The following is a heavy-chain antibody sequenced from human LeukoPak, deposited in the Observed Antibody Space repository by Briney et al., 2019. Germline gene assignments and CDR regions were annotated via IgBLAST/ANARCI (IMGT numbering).Heavy chain of an antibody. D-gene: IGHD3-3*01. J-gene: IGHJ6*03. CDR1: GDSISSYY. V-gene: IGHV4-59*01. CDR2: IYYSGST. Sequence: SETLSLTCTVSGDSISSYYWSRIRQPPGKGLEWIGYIYYSGSTNYNPSLKSRVTISVDTSKNQFSLRLSSVTAADTAVYYCARGSRFLEWLLSHYYYMDVWGKGTTVTVSS. CDR3: ARGSRFLEWLLSHYYYMDV.